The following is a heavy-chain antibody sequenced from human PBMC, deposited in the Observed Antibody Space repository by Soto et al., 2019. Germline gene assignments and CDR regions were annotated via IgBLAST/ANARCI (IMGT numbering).Heavy chain of an antibody. D-gene: IGHD2-15*01. Sequence: EVQLVESGGGLAKPGGPLRLSCVASGFTFSNAWMTWIRQAPGKGLEWVGRIKSKTNGGTTDYAAPVKGRISISRDDSKNTLYLQMISLKTEDTAVYYCTTARGLGGIDDNWGQGTLVTVSS. CDR2: IKSKTNGGTT. V-gene: IGHV3-15*05. CDR3: TTARGLGGIDDN. J-gene: IGHJ4*02. CDR1: GFTFSNAW.